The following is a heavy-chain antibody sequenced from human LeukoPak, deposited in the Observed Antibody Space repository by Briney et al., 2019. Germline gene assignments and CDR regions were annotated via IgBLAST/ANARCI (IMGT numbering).Heavy chain of an antibody. CDR3: AEDGNYDSSGY. V-gene: IGHV4-39*01. J-gene: IGHJ4*02. Sequence: SETLSLTCTVSGGSISSSSHYWGWIRQPPGKGLEWIGSIYYSGSTYYNPSLKSRVTISVDTSKNQFSLKLSSVTAADTAVYYCAEDGNYDSSGYWGQGTLVTVSS. CDR2: IYYSGST. CDR1: GGSISSSSHY. D-gene: IGHD3-22*01.